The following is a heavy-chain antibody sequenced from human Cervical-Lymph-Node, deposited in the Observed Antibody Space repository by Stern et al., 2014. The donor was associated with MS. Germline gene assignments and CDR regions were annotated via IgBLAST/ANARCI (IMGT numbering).Heavy chain of an antibody. V-gene: IGHV2-70*01. CDR3: PRCRWDSRRWYYFDY. CDR1: GFSLTTSAMC. CDR2: IDCDAVK. Sequence: QITLKESGPALVKPTQTLTLTCTFSGFSLTTSAMCVSWIRQPPGKALEWLALIDCDAVKSYNTSLNTRLTISKYTPKNPVSLPLTNPAPVDTAPYYCPRCRWDSRRWYYFDYWGQGTLVTVSS. D-gene: IGHD6-13*01. J-gene: IGHJ4*02.